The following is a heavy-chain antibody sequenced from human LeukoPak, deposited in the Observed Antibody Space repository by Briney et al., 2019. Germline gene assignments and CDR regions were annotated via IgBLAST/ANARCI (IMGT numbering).Heavy chain of an antibody. D-gene: IGHD3-22*01. J-gene: IGHJ4*02. CDR3: RFVVITKRLYFDY. Sequence: SETLSLTCSVSSYSIPSGYYWGWIRQPPGKGLEWIGSINLNRHTYYSPSLKSRVTISVDTSRNQFSLKLSSVTAADTAVYYCRFVVITKRLYFDYWGQGTLVTVSS. CDR1: SYSIPSGYY. CDR2: INLNRHT. V-gene: IGHV4-38-2*02.